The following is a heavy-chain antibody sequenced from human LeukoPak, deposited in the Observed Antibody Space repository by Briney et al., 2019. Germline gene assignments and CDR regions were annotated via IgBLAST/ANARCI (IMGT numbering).Heavy chain of an antibody. V-gene: IGHV1-46*01. CDR1: GYTFTSYY. J-gene: IGHJ4*02. Sequence: ASVKVSCTASGYTFTSYYTHWVRQAPGQGLEWMGIIKPSGGSTLYAQKFQGRVTVTSDMSTGTVYVELSSLRSEDTAVYYCAREVPENFNFDYWGQGTLVTGSS. D-gene: IGHD2/OR15-2a*01. CDR2: IKPSGGST. CDR3: AREVPENFNFDY.